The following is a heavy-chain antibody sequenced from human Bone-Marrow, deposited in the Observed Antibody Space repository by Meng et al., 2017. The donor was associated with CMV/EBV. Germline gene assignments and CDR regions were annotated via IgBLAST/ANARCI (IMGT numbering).Heavy chain of an antibody. D-gene: IGHD4-23*01. Sequence: SETLSLTCAVYGGSFSGYYWSWIRQPPGKGLEWIGEISHTGTTNYNPSLKSRITISADTSKNQFFLGLSSVTAADTAVYYCARVLKSDYGGNSFGGDHWGQGTLVTVSS. V-gene: IGHV4-34*01. CDR2: ISHTGTT. CDR1: GGSFSGYY. CDR3: ARVLKSDYGGNSFGGDH. J-gene: IGHJ4*02.